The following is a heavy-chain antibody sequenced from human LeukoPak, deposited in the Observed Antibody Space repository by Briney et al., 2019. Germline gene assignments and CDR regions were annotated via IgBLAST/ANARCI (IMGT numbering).Heavy chain of an antibody. CDR1: GFTFSSYG. CDR2: ISYDGSNK. D-gene: IGHD3-10*01. Sequence: GGSLRLSCAASGFTFSSYGMHWVRQAPGKGLEWVAVISYDGSNKYYADSVKGRFTISRDNSKNTLYLQMNSLRAEDTAVYYCAKDRSGSGSYTLLDPWGQGTLVTVSS. J-gene: IGHJ5*02. V-gene: IGHV3-30*18. CDR3: AKDRSGSGSYTLLDP.